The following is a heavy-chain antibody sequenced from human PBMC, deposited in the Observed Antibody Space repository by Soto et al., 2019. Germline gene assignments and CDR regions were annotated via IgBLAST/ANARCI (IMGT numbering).Heavy chain of an antibody. V-gene: IGHV3-30*18. CDR3: AKALGELSPESYDY. Sequence: QVQLVESGGGVVQPGRSLRLSCAASGFTFSSYAMHWVRQAPGKGLEWVAVISYDGSDKYYADSVKGSFTISRDNSKNTLNPQMSSLRADDTAVYYYAKALGELSPESYDYWGQGTLITVSS. D-gene: IGHD3-16*02. CDR1: GFTFSSYA. CDR2: ISYDGSDK. J-gene: IGHJ4*02.